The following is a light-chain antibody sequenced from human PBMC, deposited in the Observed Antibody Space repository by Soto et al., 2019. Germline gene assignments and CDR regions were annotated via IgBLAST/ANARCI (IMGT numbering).Light chain of an antibody. Sequence: QSVLTQPPSVSAAPGQKVTISCSGSSSNIGNNYVSWYQQLPGTAPKLLIYENNKRPSGIPDRFSGSKSGTSATLGITGLETGDEADYYCGTWDSSLSAGKVFGTGTKLTVL. V-gene: IGLV1-51*02. CDR1: SSNIGNNY. J-gene: IGLJ1*01. CDR3: GTWDSSLSAGKV. CDR2: ENN.